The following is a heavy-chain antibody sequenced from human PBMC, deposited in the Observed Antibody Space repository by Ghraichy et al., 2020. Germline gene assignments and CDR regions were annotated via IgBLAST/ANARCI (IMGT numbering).Heavy chain of an antibody. V-gene: IGHV4-4*09. D-gene: IGHD6-13*01. CDR2: LYTSGST. CDR3: ARMDIAAASIRFDS. CDR1: GGSISSYY. Sequence: SETLSLTCNVSGGSISSYYWCWIRQPQGKGLEWIGYLYTSGSTNYNPSLKSRVTISVDTSKNQFSLKLSSVTASDTAVYYCARMDIAAASIRFDSWGQGTLVTVCS. J-gene: IGHJ4*02.